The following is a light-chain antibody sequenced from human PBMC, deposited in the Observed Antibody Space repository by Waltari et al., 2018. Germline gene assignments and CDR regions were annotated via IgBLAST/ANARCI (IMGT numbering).Light chain of an antibody. CDR2: KTS. V-gene: IGKV1-5*03. CDR1: QSLRHW. Sequence: IQMTQSPSTLSASVGDRVTITCRASQSLRHWLAWYQQKPGQAPKVLIYKTSTLESGVPSRFSGSGSGTEFTLTISSLQPDDFATYYCQQYRNLWTFGQGTKVEIK. CDR3: QQYRNLWT. J-gene: IGKJ1*01.